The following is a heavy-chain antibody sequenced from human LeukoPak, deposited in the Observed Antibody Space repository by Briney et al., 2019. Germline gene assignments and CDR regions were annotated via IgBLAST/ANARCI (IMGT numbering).Heavy chain of an antibody. CDR1: GFSISTGYY. V-gene: IGHV4-38-2*01. CDR3: VSQVVPAAIPDAFDI. Sequence: SETLSLTCAVSGFSISTGYYWGWIRQPPGKGLEWIGSMYRSGSTYYNPSLKSRMTISLDTSKNQFSLTLNSVTAADTALYYCVSQVVPAAIPDAFDIWGRGTMVSVSS. J-gene: IGHJ3*02. CDR2: MYRSGST. D-gene: IGHD2-2*01.